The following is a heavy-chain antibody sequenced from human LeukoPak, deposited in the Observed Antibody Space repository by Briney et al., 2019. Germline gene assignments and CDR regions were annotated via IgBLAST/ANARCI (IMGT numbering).Heavy chain of an antibody. CDR1: GFSFSNYA. CDR2: VINSDGST. CDR3: APSYYFRSGSAYFEY. V-gene: IGHV3-23*01. J-gene: IGHJ4*02. Sequence: PGGSLRLSCAASGFSFSNYAMNWVRQAPGKGLEWVSAVINSDGSTFYADSAKGRFSISRDNSKNTVYLQMNGLRAEDTAVYYCAPSYYFRSGSAYFEYWGQGTLVTVSS. D-gene: IGHD3-10*01.